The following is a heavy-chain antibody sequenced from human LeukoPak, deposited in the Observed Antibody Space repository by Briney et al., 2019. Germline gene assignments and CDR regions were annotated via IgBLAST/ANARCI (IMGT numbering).Heavy chain of an antibody. D-gene: IGHD3-22*01. CDR1: GGSISSYY. CDR2: IYYSGST. CDR3: ARHTYYYDTDY. J-gene: IGHJ4*02. Sequence: SETLSLTCTVSGGSISSYYWSWIRLPPGKGLEWIGYIYYSGSTNYNPSLKSRVTISVDTSKNQFSLKLSSVTAADTAVYYCARHTYYYDTDYWGQGTLVTVSS. V-gene: IGHV4-59*08.